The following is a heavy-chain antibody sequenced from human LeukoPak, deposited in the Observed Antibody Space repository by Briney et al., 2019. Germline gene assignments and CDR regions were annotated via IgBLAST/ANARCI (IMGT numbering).Heavy chain of an antibody. J-gene: IGHJ6*02. Sequence: PSETLSLTCAVYGGSFSGYYWSWIRQPPGKGLEWIGEINHSGSTNYNPSLKSRVTISVDTSKNQFSLKLSSVTAADTAVYYCARTYYYDSSTGMDVWGQGTTVTVSS. CDR2: INHSGST. CDR1: GGSFSGYY. V-gene: IGHV4-34*01. D-gene: IGHD3-22*01. CDR3: ARTYYYDSSTGMDV.